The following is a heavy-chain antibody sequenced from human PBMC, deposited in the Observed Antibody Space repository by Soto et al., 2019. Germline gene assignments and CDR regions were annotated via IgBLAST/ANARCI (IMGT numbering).Heavy chain of an antibody. CDR1: GGTFKKYG. D-gene: IGHD3-9*01. J-gene: IGHJ4*02. CDR2: IIPMYGIA. CDR3: AGEVRGTGLQI. Sequence: QVQLVQSGAEVKKPGSSVRVSCRTSGGTFKKYGFSWVRQAPGQGLEWMGGIIPMYGIANYGQIFQGRLTITADESTNTVYMDLTSLKSEDTAVYYCAGEVRGTGLQIWGQGTQVTVSS. V-gene: IGHV1-69*12.